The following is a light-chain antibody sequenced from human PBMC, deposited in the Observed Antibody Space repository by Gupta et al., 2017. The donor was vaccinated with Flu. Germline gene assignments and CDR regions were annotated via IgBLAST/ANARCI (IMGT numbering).Light chain of an antibody. CDR2: ETN. J-gene: IGLJ3*02. CDR3: ASWDNSLSATV. V-gene: IGLV1-51*02. CDR1: SSSIGNNY. Sequence: QSVLTQPPSVSAAPGPKGTIPCSGSSSSIGNNYVSWYQQFPGTAPKLLIYETNRRPSGIPDRFSGSKSGTSATLGITGLQTGDEADYYCASWDNSLSATVFGGGTKVTVL.